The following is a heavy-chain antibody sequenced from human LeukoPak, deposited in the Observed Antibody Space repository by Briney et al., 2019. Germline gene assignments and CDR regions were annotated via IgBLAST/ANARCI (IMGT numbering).Heavy chain of an antibody. J-gene: IGHJ3*01. CDR2: IYSVGST. CDR3: ARDSLHPRRFDV. Sequence: GRSLRLSCAPSRFTFSNYAMHWVRQAPRKWLEWVAFIYSVGSTYYAASVKGRFTISRDNAKNSLYLQMNSLGAEDSAVYYCARDSLHPRRFDVWGQGTMVTVSS. CDR1: RFTFSNYA. V-gene: IGHV3-NL1*01.